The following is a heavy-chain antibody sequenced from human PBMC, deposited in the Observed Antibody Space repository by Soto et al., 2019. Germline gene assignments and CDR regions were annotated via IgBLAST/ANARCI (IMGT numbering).Heavy chain of an antibody. Sequence: SLRLSCAASGFTFDDYAMHWVRRVPGKGLEWVSSISWNSGSIGYADSVKGRFTISRDNAKNSLYLQMNSLRAEDTALYYCAKDMAPRDYDILTGYYGPYYYYGMDVWGQGTTVTVSS. V-gene: IGHV3-9*01. CDR1: GFTFDDYA. J-gene: IGHJ6*02. D-gene: IGHD3-9*01. CDR3: AKDMAPRDYDILTGYYGPYYYYGMDV. CDR2: ISWNSGSI.